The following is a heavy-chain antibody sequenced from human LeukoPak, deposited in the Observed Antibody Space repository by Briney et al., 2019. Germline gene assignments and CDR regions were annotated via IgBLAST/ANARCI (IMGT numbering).Heavy chain of an antibody. Sequence: PSETLSLTCIVSGGSISSYYWSWIRQPAGKGLEWIGRIFASGSTDYNPSLNSRVTMSLDTSKNQFSLKLSSVTAADTAVYYCARVGRVAVAGTSYYYFYMDVWGTGTTVTVSS. CDR1: GGSISSYY. V-gene: IGHV4-4*07. D-gene: IGHD6-19*01. J-gene: IGHJ6*03. CDR3: ARVGRVAVAGTSYYYFYMDV. CDR2: IFASGST.